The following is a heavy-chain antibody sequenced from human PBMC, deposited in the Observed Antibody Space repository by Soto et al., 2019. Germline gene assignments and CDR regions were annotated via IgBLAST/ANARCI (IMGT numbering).Heavy chain of an antibody. V-gene: IGHV3-30*18. D-gene: IGHD6-19*01. CDR1: GFTFSSYG. J-gene: IGHJ4*02. CDR2: ISYDGSNK. CDR3: AKDLAD. Sequence: GGSLRLCCAACGFTFSSYGMHWVRQAPGKGLEWVAVISYDGSNKYYADSVKGRFTISRDNSKNTLYLQMNSLRAEDAAVYYCAKDLADWGQGTLVTVSS.